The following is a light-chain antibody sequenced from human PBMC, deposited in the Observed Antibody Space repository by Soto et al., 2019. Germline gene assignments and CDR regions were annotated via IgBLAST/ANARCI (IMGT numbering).Light chain of an antibody. CDR2: GAS. CDR3: QQYGSSPPST. J-gene: IGKJ5*01. CDR1: HSVSSSS. V-gene: IGKV3-20*01. Sequence: EIVLTQSPATLSLSPGETATILCRASHSVSSSSLGWYHPKPGQDQRILIYGASSRAHGIPESFRGSGSGTAFTLTTSRLEPEDFSVYYGQQYGSSPPSTFGQGTRREIK.